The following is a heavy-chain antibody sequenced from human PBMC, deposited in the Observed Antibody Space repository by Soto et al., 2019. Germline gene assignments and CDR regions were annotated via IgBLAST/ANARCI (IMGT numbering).Heavy chain of an antibody. Sequence: SLRLSCAASGFTFSSYGMHWVRQAPGKGLEWVAVIWYDGSNKYYADSVKGRFTISRDNSKNTLYLQMNSLRAEDTAVYYCARAPIVVVTAPYYYYGMDVWGQGTTVTVSS. J-gene: IGHJ6*02. CDR1: GFTFSSYG. CDR2: IWYDGSNK. CDR3: ARAPIVVVTAPYYYYGMDV. V-gene: IGHV3-33*01. D-gene: IGHD2-21*02.